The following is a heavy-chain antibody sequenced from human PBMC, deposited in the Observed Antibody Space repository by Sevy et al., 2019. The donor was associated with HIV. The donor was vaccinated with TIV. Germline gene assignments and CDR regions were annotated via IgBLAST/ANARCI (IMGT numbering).Heavy chain of an antibody. V-gene: IGHV1-2*06. CDR1: GYIFSDYN. Sequence: ASVKVSCKTTGYIFSDYNMHWVRQAPGQGLEWMALINPKSGVTIYAHKFRGRVSVTRDTSTGTAYMELSSLRSDDTAVYYCVRADINEPRTLLSFDIWGQGTMVTVSS. D-gene: IGHD1-1*01. J-gene: IGHJ3*02. CDR2: INPKSGVT. CDR3: VRADINEPRTLLSFDI.